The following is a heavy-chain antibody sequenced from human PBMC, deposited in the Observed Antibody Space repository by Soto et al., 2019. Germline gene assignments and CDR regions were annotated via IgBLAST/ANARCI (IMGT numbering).Heavy chain of an antibody. J-gene: IGHJ4*02. V-gene: IGHV4-30-4*01. CDR1: GGSITSDDYY. D-gene: IGHD2-21*02. CDR2: IFYSGST. CDR3: ASANCGGDCSYRHDRYYFES. Sequence: QVQLQESGPGLVKPSQSLSLTCTVSGGSITSDDYYWSWIRQPPGRGLEWIGYIFYSGSTHYNPSLKSRFIISLDTSKKQVSLKLSSVTAADTAVYYCASANCGGDCSYRHDRYYFESWGQGITVTVSS.